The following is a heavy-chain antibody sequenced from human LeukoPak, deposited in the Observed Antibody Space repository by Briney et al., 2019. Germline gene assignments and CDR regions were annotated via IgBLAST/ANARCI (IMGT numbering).Heavy chain of an antibody. J-gene: IGHJ4*02. V-gene: IGHV4-34*01. CDR2: INRSGST. CDR1: GGSFSGYY. D-gene: IGHD1-26*01. CDR3: ASRSRSYSYYFDY. Sequence: PSETLPLTCAVYGGSFSGYYWSWIRQPPGKGLEWIGEINRSGSTNYNPSLKSRVTISVDTSKNQFSLKLSSVTAADTAVYYCASRSRSYSYYFDYWGQGTLVTVSS.